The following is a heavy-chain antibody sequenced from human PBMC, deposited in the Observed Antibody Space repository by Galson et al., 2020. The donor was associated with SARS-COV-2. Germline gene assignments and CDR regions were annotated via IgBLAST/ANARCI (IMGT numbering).Heavy chain of an antibody. D-gene: IGHD1-1*01. CDR1: GGSISSSGYY. CDR2: VYYSGSI. Sequence: SETMSLTCSISGGSISSSGYYWSWIRQRPGQGLGWIGYVYYSGSIYYNPSRRSRVTISVDTSNYKFSLNLASVTAADTAVYYCASKGPGYRYGIDVWGQGTTVTVS. CDR3: ASKGPGYRYGIDV. V-gene: IGHV4-31*03. J-gene: IGHJ6*02.